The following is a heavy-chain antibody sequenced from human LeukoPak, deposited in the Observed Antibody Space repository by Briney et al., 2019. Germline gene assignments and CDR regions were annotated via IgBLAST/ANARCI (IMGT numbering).Heavy chain of an antibody. V-gene: IGHV3-9*01. CDR2: ISWNSGSI. J-gene: IGHJ1*01. D-gene: IGHD3-22*01. Sequence: LSLTCTVSGGSISSYYWSWIRQPPGKGLEWVSGISWNSGSIGYADSVKGRFTISRDNAKNSLYLQMNSLRAEDTAVYYCATYSSLNRREFQYWGQGTLLTVSS. CDR1: GGSISSYY. CDR3: ATYSSLNRREFQY.